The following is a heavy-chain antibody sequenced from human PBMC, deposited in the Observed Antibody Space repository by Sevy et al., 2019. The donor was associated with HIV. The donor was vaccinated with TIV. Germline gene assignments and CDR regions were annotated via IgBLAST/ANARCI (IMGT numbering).Heavy chain of an antibody. CDR1: GDSVSSNSAA. CDR3: ARDDRFCGGDCYYYGMDV. V-gene: IGHV6-1*01. D-gene: IGHD2-21*01. CDR2: TYYRSKWYN. J-gene: IGHJ6*02. Sequence: SQTLSLTCAISGDSVSSNSAAWNWIRQSPSRGLEWLGRTYYRSKWYNDYAVSVKSRITINPDKSKNQFSRQLNSVTPEDTAVYYCARDDRFCGGDCYYYGMDVWGQGTTVTVSS.